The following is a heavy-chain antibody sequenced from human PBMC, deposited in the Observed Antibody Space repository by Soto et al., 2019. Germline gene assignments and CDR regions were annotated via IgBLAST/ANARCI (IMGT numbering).Heavy chain of an antibody. CDR3: ARVELTGATVYFDY. CDR2: IYYSGST. J-gene: IGHJ4*02. D-gene: IGHD7-27*01. V-gene: IGHV4-31*03. CDR1: GGSISSGGYY. Sequence: QVQLQESGPGLVKPSQTLSLTCTVSGGSISSGGYYWSWIRQHPGKGLEWIGYIYYSGSTYYNPSLKRRVTISVDTSKNQFSLKLSSVTAADTAVYYCARVELTGATVYFDYWGQGTLVTVSS.